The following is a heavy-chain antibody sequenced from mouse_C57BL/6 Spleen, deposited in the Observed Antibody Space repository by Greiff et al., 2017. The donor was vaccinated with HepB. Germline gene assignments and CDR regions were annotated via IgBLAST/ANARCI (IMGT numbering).Heavy chain of an antibody. CDR1: GFTFSDYG. V-gene: IGHV5-17*01. Sequence: EVKVVESGGGLVKPGGSLKLSCAASGFTFSDYGMHWVRQAPEKGLEWVAYISSGSSTIYYADTVKGRFTISRDNAKNTLFLQMTSLRSEDTAMYYCARGNYYHMDYWGQGTSVTVSS. J-gene: IGHJ4*01. CDR2: ISSGSSTI. CDR3: ARGNYYHMDY.